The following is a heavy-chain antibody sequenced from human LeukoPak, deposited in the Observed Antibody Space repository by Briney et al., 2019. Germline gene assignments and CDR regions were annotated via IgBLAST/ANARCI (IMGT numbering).Heavy chain of an antibody. CDR3: ARCLGYYYMDV. D-gene: IGHD3-16*01. Sequence: ASVKVSCKASGYTFTSYYMHWVRQAPGQGLEWMGIINPSGGSTSYAQRFQGRVTMTRDMSTSTVYMELSSLRSEDTAVYYCARCLGYYYMDVWGKGTTVTVSS. J-gene: IGHJ6*03. V-gene: IGHV1-46*01. CDR2: INPSGGST. CDR1: GYTFTSYY.